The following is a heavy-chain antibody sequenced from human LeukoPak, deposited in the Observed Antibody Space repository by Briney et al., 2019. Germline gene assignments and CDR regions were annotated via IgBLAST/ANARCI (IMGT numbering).Heavy chain of an antibody. CDR2: IIPILGIA. CDR3: ARDFHDYYYYYGMDV. V-gene: IGHV1-69*04. Sequence: ASVKVSCKASGGTFSSYAISWVRQAPGQGLEWMGRIIPILGIANYAQKFRGRVTITADKSTSTAYMELSSLRSEDTAVYYCARDFHDYYYYYGMDVWGQGTTVTVSS. CDR1: GGTFSSYA. J-gene: IGHJ6*02.